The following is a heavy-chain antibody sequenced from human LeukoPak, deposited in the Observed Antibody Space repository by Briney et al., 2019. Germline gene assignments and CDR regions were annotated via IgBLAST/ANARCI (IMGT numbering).Heavy chain of an antibody. J-gene: IGHJ4*02. D-gene: IGHD3-22*01. Sequence: PGGSLRLSCAASGFTFSSYEMNWVRQAPGKGLEWVSYISSSGSTICYADSVKGRFTISRDNAKNSLYLQMNSLRAEDTAVYYCARPYYYDSSGSPMRYWGQGTLVTVSS. CDR2: ISSSGSTI. V-gene: IGHV3-48*03. CDR3: ARPYYYDSSGSPMRY. CDR1: GFTFSSYE.